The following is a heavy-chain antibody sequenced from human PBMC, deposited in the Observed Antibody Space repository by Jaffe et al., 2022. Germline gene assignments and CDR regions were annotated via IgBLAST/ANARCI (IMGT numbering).Heavy chain of an antibody. CDR1: GFTFSSYA. J-gene: IGHJ6*03. D-gene: IGHD3-10*01. Sequence: EVQLLESGGGLVQPGGSLRLSCAASGFTFSSYAMSWVRQAPGKGLEWVSAISGSGGSTYYADSVKGRFTISRDNSKNTLYLQMNSLRAEDTAVYYCANAVPPTKLYRLQDYMDVWGKGTTVTVSS. V-gene: IGHV3-23*01. CDR3: ANAVPPTKLYRLQDYMDV. CDR2: ISGSGGST.